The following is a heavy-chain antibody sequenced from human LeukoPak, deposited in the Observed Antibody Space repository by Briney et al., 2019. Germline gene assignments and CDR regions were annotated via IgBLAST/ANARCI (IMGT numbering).Heavy chain of an antibody. V-gene: IGHV3-7*01. CDR3: AREYCSSTSCYSTWFDP. D-gene: IGHD2-2*01. Sequence: PGGSLRLSCAASGFTFSSYWMSWVRQAPGKGLEWVANIKQDGSEKYYVDSVKGRFTISRDNAKNSLYLQMNSLRAEDTAVYYCAREYCSSTSCYSTWFDPWGQGTLVTVSS. J-gene: IGHJ5*02. CDR2: IKQDGSEK. CDR1: GFTFSSYW.